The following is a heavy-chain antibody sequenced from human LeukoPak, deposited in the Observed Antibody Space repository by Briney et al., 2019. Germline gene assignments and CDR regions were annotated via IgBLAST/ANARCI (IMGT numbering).Heavy chain of an antibody. Sequence: GSSVKVSCKASGGTFSSYAISWVRQAPGQGLEWMGGIIPIFGTAKYAQKFQGRVTITADKSTSTAYMELSSVRSEDTAVYYWARRIAAAHDYWGQGTLVTVSS. CDR2: IIPIFGTA. V-gene: IGHV1-69*06. D-gene: IGHD6-13*01. CDR3: ARRIAAAHDY. CDR1: GGTFSSYA. J-gene: IGHJ4*02.